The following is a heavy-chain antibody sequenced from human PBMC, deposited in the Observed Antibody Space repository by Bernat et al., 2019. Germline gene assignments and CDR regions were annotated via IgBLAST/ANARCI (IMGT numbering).Heavy chain of an antibody. CDR1: GFTFSNYA. CDR2: ISHDGSGK. V-gene: IGHV3-30*01. CDR3: ARDHGITETNSWFDP. J-gene: IGHJ5*02. Sequence: QVLLVESGGGVVQPGRSLRLSCAASGFTFSNYAMHWVRQAPGKGQEWVAVISHDGSGKYYADSVKGRFTISRDDSKNTVYLQMNSLSAEDTALYYCARDHGITETNSWFDPWGQGTLVTVSS. D-gene: IGHD1-7*01.